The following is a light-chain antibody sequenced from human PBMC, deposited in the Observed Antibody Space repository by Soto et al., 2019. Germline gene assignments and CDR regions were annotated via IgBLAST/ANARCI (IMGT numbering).Light chain of an antibody. V-gene: IGKV2-24*01. CDR1: QSLVYSDGNTY. CDR3: IQYSHFPRT. J-gene: IGKJ1*01. Sequence: VLTQTPLSSPVTLGQPASISCRSSQSLVYSDGNTYLSWLQQRPGQPPRLLIYQVSNRFSGVPDRFSGSGAGTDFTLTISRVDAEDVGVYYCIQYSHFPRTFGQGTKVEIK. CDR2: QVS.